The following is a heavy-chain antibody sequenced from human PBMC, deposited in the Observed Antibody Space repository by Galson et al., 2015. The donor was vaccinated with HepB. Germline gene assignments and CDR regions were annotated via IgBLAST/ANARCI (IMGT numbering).Heavy chain of an antibody. CDR2: ISYDGSNK. Sequence: LRHFCAASGFTFSSFGMHWVRQAPGKGLEWVAVISYDGSNKYYAETVKGRFTISRDNSKNTLYLQMNSLRAEDTAVYYCARVGDYYGSGSADYWGQGTLDTVSS. V-gene: IGHV3-30*03. J-gene: IGHJ4*02. D-gene: IGHD3-10*01. CDR3: ARVGDYYGSGSADY. CDR1: GFTFSSFG.